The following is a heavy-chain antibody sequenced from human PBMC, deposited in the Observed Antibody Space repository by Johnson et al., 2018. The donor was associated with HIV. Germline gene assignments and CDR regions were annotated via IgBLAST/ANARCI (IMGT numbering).Heavy chain of an antibody. CDR1: GFTFSRYG. V-gene: IGHV3-30*19. Sequence: QVQLVESGGGLVQPGRSLRLSCAASGFTFSRYGMHWVRQAPGKGLEWVAVISYDGSNKYYADSVKGRFTISRDNSKNTLYLQMNSLRAEDTGLYYCAKESRYRARYNWNDGYALDIWGQGTMVTVSS. J-gene: IGHJ3*02. CDR2: ISYDGSNK. D-gene: IGHD1-1*01. CDR3: AKESRYRARYNWNDGYALDI.